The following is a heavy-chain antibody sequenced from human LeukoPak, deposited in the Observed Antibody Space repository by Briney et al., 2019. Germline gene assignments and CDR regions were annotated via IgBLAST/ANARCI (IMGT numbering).Heavy chain of an antibody. CDR2: IKLDGSEK. J-gene: IGHJ4*02. Sequence: GGSLRLSCAASGFTFSSYWMSWVRQAPGKGLEWVANIKLDGSEKYYVDSVKGRFTISRDNAKNSLYLQMNSLRAEDTAVYYCARTLRSSGWYFRYWGQGTLVTVSS. CDR1: GFTFSSYW. V-gene: IGHV3-7*01. D-gene: IGHD6-19*01. CDR3: ARTLRSSGWYFRY.